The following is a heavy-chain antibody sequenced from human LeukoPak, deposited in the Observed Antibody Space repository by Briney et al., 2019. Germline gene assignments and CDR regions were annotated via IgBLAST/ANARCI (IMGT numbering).Heavy chain of an antibody. CDR1: EFTFEDYA. CDR3: TKANEPWKLINSIGY. J-gene: IGHJ4*02. CDR2: INWDGDTT. D-gene: IGHD2-15*01. Sequence: GGFLRHSCAAFEFTFEDYAMYWVRQPPGKGLEWVSGINWDGDTTNYADSVKGRFTISRDNSKNSLYLQMNSLRPEDTASYYCTKANEPWKLINSIGYWGPGTLVAVSS. V-gene: IGHV3-43D*04.